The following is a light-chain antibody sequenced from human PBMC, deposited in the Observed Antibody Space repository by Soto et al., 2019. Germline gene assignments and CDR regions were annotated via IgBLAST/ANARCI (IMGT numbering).Light chain of an antibody. J-gene: IGKJ1*01. CDR2: KTS. CDR3: QHWNDYSWT. Sequence: DIHMTQSPSTLSASVGDRVTITCRASQSISIWLAWYQQKPGKAPNLLIYKTSSLETGVPSRFSGSGSGPEFPLTISRLQHDDFATYYCQHWNDYSWTFGQGTKVEVK. CDR1: QSISIW. V-gene: IGKV1-5*03.